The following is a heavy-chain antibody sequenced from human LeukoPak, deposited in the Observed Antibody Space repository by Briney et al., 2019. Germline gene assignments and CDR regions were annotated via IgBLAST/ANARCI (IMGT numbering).Heavy chain of an antibody. Sequence: SQTLSLTCTVSGASISSGTYSWSWIRQPPGEGLEWIGYIYHTGSTYYNPSLKGRVTISVDTSKNQFSLKLSSVTAADTAVYYCARGWGGMWELPPPNWFDPWGQGTLVTVSS. D-gene: IGHD1-26*01. CDR3: ARGWGGMWELPPPNWFDP. CDR2: IYHTGST. V-gene: IGHV4-30-2*01. CDR1: GASISSGTYS. J-gene: IGHJ5*02.